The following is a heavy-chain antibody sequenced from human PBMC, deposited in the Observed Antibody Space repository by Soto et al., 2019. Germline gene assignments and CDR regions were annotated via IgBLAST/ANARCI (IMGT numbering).Heavy chain of an antibody. D-gene: IGHD1-1*01. J-gene: IGHJ5*02. CDR2: ISYDGTKK. V-gene: IGHV3-30-3*01. CDR3: ARGXAEAGTPGPQGANWFDP. Sequence: GGSLRLSCAASGFTFSCFAMHWVRRAPGKGLEWVALISYDGTKKFYADSVKGRLTISRDNSKNTLYLQTNTLRPEDTAVYYCARGXAEAGTPGPQGANWFDPWGQGTLVTVSS. CDR1: GFTFSCFA.